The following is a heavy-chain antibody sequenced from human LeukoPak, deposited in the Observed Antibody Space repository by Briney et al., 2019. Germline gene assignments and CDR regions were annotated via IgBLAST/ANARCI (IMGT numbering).Heavy chain of an antibody. J-gene: IGHJ4*02. D-gene: IGHD5-24*01. CDR2: IYYSGST. Sequence: SETLSLTCTVSGGSISSYYWSWLRHPPGKGLGWIGYIYYSGSTNYNPSLKSRVTISVDTSKTQFSLTLSSVTAADTAVYYCAGEGYTLDYWGQGTLVTVSS. CDR1: GGSISSYY. V-gene: IGHV4-59*01. CDR3: AGEGYTLDY.